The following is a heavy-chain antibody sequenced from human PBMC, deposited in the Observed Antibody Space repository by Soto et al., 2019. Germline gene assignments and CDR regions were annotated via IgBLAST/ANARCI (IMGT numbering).Heavy chain of an antibody. D-gene: IGHD2-21*02. V-gene: IGHV3-9*01. CDR1: GVSLDDYS. CDR2: FRWNSGSI. J-gene: IGHJ4*02. Sequence: SLELSCAACGVSLDDYSMHWVRQAPGKGLEWVSGFRWNSGSIGYADSVKGRFTISRDNAKNSLYLQMNSLRAEDTALYYCAKCLSPQVTATVGYWGQGTLVTVSS. CDR3: AKCLSPQVTATVGY.